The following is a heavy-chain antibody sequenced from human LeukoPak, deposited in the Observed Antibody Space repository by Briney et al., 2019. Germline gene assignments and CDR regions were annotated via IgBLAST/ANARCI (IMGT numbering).Heavy chain of an antibody. Sequence: PSQTLSLTCTVSGGSISSGGYYWSWIRQHPGKGLEWIGYIYYSGSTYYNPSLKSRVTISVDTSKNQFSLKLSSVTAADTAVYYCARDRSDKDIVVVTAENWGQGTLVTVSS. D-gene: IGHD2-21*02. CDR3: ARDRSDKDIVVVTAEN. CDR1: GGSISSGGYY. CDR2: IYYSGST. V-gene: IGHV4-31*03. J-gene: IGHJ4*02.